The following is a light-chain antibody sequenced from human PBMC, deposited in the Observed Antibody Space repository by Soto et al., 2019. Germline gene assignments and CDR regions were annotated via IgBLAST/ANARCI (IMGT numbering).Light chain of an antibody. V-gene: IGKV3-15*01. CDR1: QSVSSY. CDR2: DSY. Sequence: EIVLTQSPATLSLSPGERATLSCRASQSVSSYLAWYQQKPGQAPGLLIYDSYIRATGVPARFSGTRSGTEFTLTISGLQSEDFAIYYCQHYKTWPLAFGGGTKVDIK. J-gene: IGKJ4*01. CDR3: QHYKTWPLA.